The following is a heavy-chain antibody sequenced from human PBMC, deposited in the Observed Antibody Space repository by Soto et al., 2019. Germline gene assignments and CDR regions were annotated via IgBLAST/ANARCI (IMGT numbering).Heavy chain of an antibody. Sequence: SVKVSCKASGGTFSSYAISWVRQAPGQGLEWMGGIIPIFGTANYAQKFQGRVTITADESTSTAYMELSSLRSEDTAVYYCAREDLTPIAAAAPTYYYYYGMDVWGQGTTVTVSS. D-gene: IGHD6-13*01. CDR2: IIPIFGTA. J-gene: IGHJ6*02. V-gene: IGHV1-69*13. CDR3: AREDLTPIAAAAPTYYYYYGMDV. CDR1: GGTFSSYA.